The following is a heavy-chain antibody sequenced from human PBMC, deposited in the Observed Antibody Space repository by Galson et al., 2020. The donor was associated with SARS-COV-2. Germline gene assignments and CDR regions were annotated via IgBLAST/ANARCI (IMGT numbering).Heavy chain of an antibody. CDR1: GYTFSSYD. D-gene: IGHD3-10*01. J-gene: IGHJ4*02. CDR2: MNPNSGNA. V-gene: IGHV1-8*01. CDR3: ARAHPKRFGLLGTFGYYFDN. Sequence: ASVKVSCKASGYTFSSYDINWVRQATGQGLEWMGWMNPNSGNADFAQRFQGRVTLTRDNSISTAYMELTNLRSDDTAVYYCARAHPKRFGLLGTFGYYFDNWGQGTLVTVSS.